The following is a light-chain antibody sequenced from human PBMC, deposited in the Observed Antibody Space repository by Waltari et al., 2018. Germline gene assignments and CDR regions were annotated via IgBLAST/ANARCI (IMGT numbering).Light chain of an antibody. J-gene: IGLJ3*02. CDR3: SSYTSSSTLV. CDR1: SSAVGGTNY. V-gene: IGLV2-14*01. CDR2: EVS. Sequence: QSALTQPASVSGSPRQSITISCTGTSSAVGGTNYVSWYQQHPGNAPKLMIYEVSNRPSGVSNRFSGSKSGNTASLTISGLQAEDEADYYCSSYTSSSTLVFGGGTKLTVL.